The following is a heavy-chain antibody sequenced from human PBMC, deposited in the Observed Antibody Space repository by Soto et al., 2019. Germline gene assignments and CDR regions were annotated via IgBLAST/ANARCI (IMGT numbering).Heavy chain of an antibody. J-gene: IGHJ2*01. V-gene: IGHV1-69*01. CDR2: IIPIFGTA. CDR3: ARGSVRYSGYDTLFCGGDCHWGHWYFDL. CDR1: GGTFSSYA. Sequence: QVQLVQSGAEVKKPGSSVKVSCKASGGTFSSYAISWVRQAPGQGLEWMGGIIPIFGTANYAQKFQGRVTITADESTSTAYMELSSLRSEDTAVYYCARGSVRYSGYDTLFCGGDCHWGHWYFDLWGRGTLVTVSS. D-gene: IGHD2-21*02.